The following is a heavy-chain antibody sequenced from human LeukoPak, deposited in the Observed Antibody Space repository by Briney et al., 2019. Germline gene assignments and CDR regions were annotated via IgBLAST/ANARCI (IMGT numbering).Heavy chain of an antibody. CDR2: INSDGSSA. V-gene: IGHV3-74*01. D-gene: IGHD6-19*01. Sequence: GGSLRLSCAASGFTFSSYWMHWVRQAPGKGLVWVSRINSDGSSASYADSVKGRFTISRDNAKNTLYLQMNSLRAEDTAVYYCAREVPMIAVAGSAWFDPWGQGTLVTVSS. CDR3: AREVPMIAVAGSAWFDP. J-gene: IGHJ5*02. CDR1: GFTFSSYW.